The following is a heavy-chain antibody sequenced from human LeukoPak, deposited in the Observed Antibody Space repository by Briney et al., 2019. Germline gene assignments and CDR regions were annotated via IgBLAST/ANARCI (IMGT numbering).Heavy chain of an antibody. CDR3: ARAARYYETSNFDY. V-gene: IGHV4-4*07. Sequence: PSEALSLTCTVSGGSISSYYWSWIRQPAGKGLEWIGRIYTSGSTNYNPSLKSRVTMSVDTSKNQSSLKLSSVTAADTAVYYCARAARYYETSNFDYWGQGTLVTVS. D-gene: IGHD3-22*01. CDR2: IYTSGST. J-gene: IGHJ4*02. CDR1: GGSISSYY.